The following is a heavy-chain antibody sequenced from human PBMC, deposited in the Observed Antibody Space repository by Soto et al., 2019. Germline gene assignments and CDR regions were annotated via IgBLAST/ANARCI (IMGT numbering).Heavy chain of an antibody. J-gene: IGHJ6*02. CDR3: ARTAAAGKYYYGVDV. CDR1: GDSFTSYW. CDR2: IYPGDSDT. D-gene: IGHD6-13*01. V-gene: IGHV5-51*01. Sequence: GKSLKISCEGCGDSFTSYWIGWVRQMPGKGLEWMGIIYPGDSDTRYSPSFQGQVTISADKSISTAYLQWSSLKASDTAIYYCARTAAAGKYYYGVDVWGQGATVTVSS.